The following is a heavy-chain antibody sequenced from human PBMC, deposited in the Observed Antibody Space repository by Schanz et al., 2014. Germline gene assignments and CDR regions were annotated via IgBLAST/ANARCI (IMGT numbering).Heavy chain of an antibody. CDR3: VSSGSYSSYAF. V-gene: IGHV3-23*01. J-gene: IGHJ4*02. D-gene: IGHD3-10*01. CDR1: GLIFSNYV. Sequence: EVQLLESGGGLVQPGGSLKLSCAASGLIFSNYVMSWVRQAPGKGLEWVSTIGTSGGTNYAESVKGRFTISRDNAKNSLYLQMNSLRAEDTAVYHCVSSGSYSSYAFWGQGTLXTVSS. CDR2: IGTSGGT.